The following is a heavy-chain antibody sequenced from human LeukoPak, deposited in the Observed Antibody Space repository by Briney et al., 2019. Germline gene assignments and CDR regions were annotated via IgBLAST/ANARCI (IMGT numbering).Heavy chain of an antibody. CDR2: ISSGGTYM. V-gene: IGHV3-21*01. CDR1: EFTFNTYR. D-gene: IGHD7-27*01. CDR3: ARAGEDSDC. J-gene: IGHJ4*02. Sequence: GGSLRLSCAASEFTFNTYRMHWVRQAPGKGLEWVSSISSGGTYMYYADSVKGRFTISRDNAKNSLYLQMNSLRAEDTAVYYCARAGEDSDCWGQGTLVTVSS.